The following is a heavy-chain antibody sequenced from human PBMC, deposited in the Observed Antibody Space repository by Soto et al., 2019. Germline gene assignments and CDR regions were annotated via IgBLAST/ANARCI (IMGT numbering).Heavy chain of an antibody. D-gene: IGHD1-26*01. CDR2: IYYSGST. CDR1: GDSISSGDYY. CDR3: ARDRGVGATTDY. Sequence: QVQLQESGPGLVKPSQTLSLTCTVSGDSISSGDYYWSWIRQPPGKGLEWIGYIYYSGSTYYNPSLKRPVTLSVSPSQDQFPLKLRSVAAADTAVYYCARDRGVGATTDYWGQGTLVTVSS. V-gene: IGHV4-30-4*01. J-gene: IGHJ4*02.